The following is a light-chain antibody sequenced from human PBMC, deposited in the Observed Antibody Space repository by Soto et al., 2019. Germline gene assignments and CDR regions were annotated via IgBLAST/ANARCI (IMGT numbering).Light chain of an antibody. V-gene: IGKV3-20*01. CDR1: QSVASN. CDR2: STS. J-gene: IGKJ4*01. CDR3: KQYGSLPA. Sequence: EIVMTQSPASLSVSPGESVTLSCRASQSVASNLAWYQQKPGQAPRLLIYSTSRRATGIPDRFSGRGSGTEFTLTIYRLDTEDFAVYYCKQYGSLPAFGGGTKVDIK.